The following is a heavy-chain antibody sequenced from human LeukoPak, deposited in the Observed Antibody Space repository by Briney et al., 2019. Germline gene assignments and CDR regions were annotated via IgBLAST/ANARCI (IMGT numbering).Heavy chain of an antibody. CDR1: GGSISSSSYY. V-gene: IGHV4-39*07. Sequence: SETLSLTCTVSGGSISSSSYYWGWIRQPPGKGLEWIGSIYYSGSTYYNPSLKSRVTISVDTSKNQFSLKLSSVTAADTAVYYCARDSQWLFSYWGQGTLVTVSS. J-gene: IGHJ4*02. CDR2: IYYSGST. CDR3: ARDSQWLFSY. D-gene: IGHD3-22*01.